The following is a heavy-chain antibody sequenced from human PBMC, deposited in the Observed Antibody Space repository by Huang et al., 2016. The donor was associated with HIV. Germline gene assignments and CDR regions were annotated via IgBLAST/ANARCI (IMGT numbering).Heavy chain of an antibody. D-gene: IGHD1-26*01. V-gene: IGHV4-61*01. CDR1: GGSVSSGSYY. J-gene: IGHJ3*02. CDR2: IYYSGST. CDR3: ARDSGDGRSFDI. Sequence: QVQLQESGPGLVKPSETLSLTCTVSGGSVSSGSYYWSWLRQPPGKGLEWIGYIYYSGSTNYNPSLKRRVTISVDTSKNQFSLKLSSVTAADTAVYYCARDSGDGRSFDIWGQGTMVTVSS.